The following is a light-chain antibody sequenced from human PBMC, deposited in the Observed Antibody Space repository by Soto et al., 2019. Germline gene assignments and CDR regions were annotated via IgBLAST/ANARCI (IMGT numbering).Light chain of an antibody. CDR3: ATWDDSLSGVV. Sequence: QSVLTQPPSASGTPGQRVTISCSGSNSNIGSNTVNWYQQLPGTAPRLLIYSNDQRPSGVPDRFSGSKSGTSASLAISGLQSEDEGDYYCATWDDSLSGVVFGGGTKVTVL. CDR2: SND. CDR1: NSNIGSNT. J-gene: IGLJ2*01. V-gene: IGLV1-44*01.